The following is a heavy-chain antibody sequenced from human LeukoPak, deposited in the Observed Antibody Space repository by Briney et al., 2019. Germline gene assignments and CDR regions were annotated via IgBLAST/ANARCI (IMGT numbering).Heavy chain of an antibody. CDR1: GFTFSDYS. J-gene: IGHJ4*02. CDR3: ARDGLGIWSRGYFDY. CDR2: INGNSRTI. Sequence: GGSLRLSCAASGFTFSDYSMNWVRQAPGKGLEWLSYINGNSRTIYYADSVKGRFTISRDNAKNSLYLQMNSLGAEDTAVYYCARDGLGIWSRGYFDYWGQGTLVTVSS. V-gene: IGHV3-48*04. D-gene: IGHD7-27*01.